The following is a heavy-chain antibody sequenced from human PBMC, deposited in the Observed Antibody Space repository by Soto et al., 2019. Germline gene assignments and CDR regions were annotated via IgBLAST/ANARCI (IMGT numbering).Heavy chain of an antibody. D-gene: IGHD1-7*01. CDR2: ISSSSSYI. J-gene: IGHJ6*02. CDR1: GFTFSSYS. V-gene: IGHV3-21*01. Sequence: XASLRLSCAASGFTFSSYSMNWFRQAAGKGLEWVSSISSSSSYIYYADSVKGRFTISRDNAKNSLYLQMNSLRAEDTAVYYCARDSTGTRRERVDYYYGMDVWGQGPTVTVSS. CDR3: ARDSTGTRRERVDYYYGMDV.